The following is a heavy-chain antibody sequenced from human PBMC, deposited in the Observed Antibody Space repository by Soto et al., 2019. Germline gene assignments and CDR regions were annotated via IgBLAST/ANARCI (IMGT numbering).Heavy chain of an antibody. CDR1: GFTFSSYS. J-gene: IGHJ5*01. D-gene: IGHD6-19*01. CDR3: AKDRGGFANGWEYFDF. Sequence: EVQLVESGGGLVKPGGSLRLSCAASGFTFSSYSMNWVRQAPGKGLEWVSSISGSGNYTHYADFLRGRFTISRDNAKTSLYLQMNSLRAEDTAVYYCAKDRGGFANGWEYFDFWGQGTLVIVSS. V-gene: IGHV3-21*01. CDR2: ISGSGNYT.